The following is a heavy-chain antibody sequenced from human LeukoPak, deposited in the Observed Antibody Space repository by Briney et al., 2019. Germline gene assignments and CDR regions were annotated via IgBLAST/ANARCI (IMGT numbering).Heavy chain of an antibody. V-gene: IGHV4-34*01. J-gene: IGHJ3*02. D-gene: IGHD2-15*01. Sequence: SETLSLTCAVYGGSFSGYYWSWIRQPPGKGLEWIGEINHSGSTNYNPSLKSRVTISVDTSKNQFSLKLSSVTAADTAVYYCARHAGGWAFDIWGQGTMVTVSS. CDR3: ARHAGGWAFDI. CDR2: INHSGST. CDR1: GGSFSGYY.